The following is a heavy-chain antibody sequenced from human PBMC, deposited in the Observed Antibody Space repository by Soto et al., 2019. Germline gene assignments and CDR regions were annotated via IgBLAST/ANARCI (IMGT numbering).Heavy chain of an antibody. CDR3: VRDRDFYDGRGYASPGEAFDV. CDR1: GFTFSTYW. Sequence: EVQLVESGGGLVQPGGSLRLSCAVSGFTFSTYWMHWVRQVPGKGLVWVSRISLDGSRTSYADSVKGRFTISRDNAKNTLYLQMQSLRAEDSAVYFCVRDRDFYDGRGYASPGEAFDVWGQGTVGSVSS. J-gene: IGHJ3*01. CDR2: ISLDGSRT. V-gene: IGHV3-74*01. D-gene: IGHD3-22*01.